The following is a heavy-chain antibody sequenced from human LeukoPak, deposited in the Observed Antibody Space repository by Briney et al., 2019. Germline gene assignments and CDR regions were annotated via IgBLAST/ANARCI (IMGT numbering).Heavy chain of an antibody. V-gene: IGHV4-39*01. CDR2: IYYSGST. CDR3: ARREQLEPFDY. Sequence: SETLSLTCTVSGGSISSSSYYWGWIRQPPGKGLEWIGSIYYSGSTYYNPSLKSRVTISVDTSKNQFSLKLSSVTAVDTAVYYCARREQLEPFDYWGQGTLVTVSS. D-gene: IGHD6-13*01. CDR1: GGSISSSSYY. J-gene: IGHJ4*02.